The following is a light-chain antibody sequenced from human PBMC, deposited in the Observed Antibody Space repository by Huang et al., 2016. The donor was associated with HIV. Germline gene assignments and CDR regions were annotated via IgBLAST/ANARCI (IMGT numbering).Light chain of an antibody. CDR1: QNVNTY. Sequence: DIQMTQSPPSLSASVGDSVTIACRASQNVNTYLNWYQQKPGQAPRLLIFSASRLRSVVPSRFSGSGSGTEFTLTISSLQLEDFTTYYCQQRFSTTITFGQGTRLDIK. V-gene: IGKV1-39*01. CDR3: QQRFSTTIT. J-gene: IGKJ5*01. CDR2: SAS.